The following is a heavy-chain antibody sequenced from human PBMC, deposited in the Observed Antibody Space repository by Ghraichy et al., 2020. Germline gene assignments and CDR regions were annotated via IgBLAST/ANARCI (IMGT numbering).Heavy chain of an antibody. CDR1: GFTFSGFS. V-gene: IGHV3-48*02. CDR3: ARGFSPWDV. CDR2: ITSSSNPI. Sequence: GGSLRLSCAASGFTFSGFSMNWVRQAPGKGLEWISYITSSSNPINYADSVKGRFTISRDNAKNSLFLQMNSLRDEDTAVYYCARGFSPWDVWGQGTTVTVSS. J-gene: IGHJ6*02.